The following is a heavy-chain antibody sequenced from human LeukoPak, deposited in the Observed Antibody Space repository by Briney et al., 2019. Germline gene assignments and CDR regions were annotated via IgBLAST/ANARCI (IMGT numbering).Heavy chain of an antibody. Sequence: KASETLSLTCTVSGATMITSAYWGWIRESPGKGLEWIGNVHVSGGTYYNPSLKSRVTISVDTSKNQFSLKLSSVTAADTAVYYCARDGGSLDYWGQGTLVTVSS. CDR3: ARDGGSLDY. CDR2: VHVSGGT. V-gene: IGHV4-39*07. J-gene: IGHJ4*02. CDR1: GATMITSAY. D-gene: IGHD1-26*01.